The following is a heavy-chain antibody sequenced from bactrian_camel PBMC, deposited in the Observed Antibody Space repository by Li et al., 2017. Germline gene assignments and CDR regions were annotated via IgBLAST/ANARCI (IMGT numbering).Heavy chain of an antibody. J-gene: IGHJ4*01. V-gene: IGHV3S40*01. CDR3: ASYLVPRDY. CDR2: ISSGDGRT. D-gene: IGHD2*01. CDR1: GFTIISYG. Sequence: VQLVESGGGSVQAGGSLRLSFAASGFTIISYGMNWVRQAPGKGFEWVSRISSGDGRTYYADSVKGRFTISSDNAKNTLYLQLNSLKTEDTAIYYCASYLVPRDYWGQGTQVTVS.